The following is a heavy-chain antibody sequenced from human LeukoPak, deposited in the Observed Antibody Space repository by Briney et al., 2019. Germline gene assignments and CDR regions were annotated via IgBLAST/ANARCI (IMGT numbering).Heavy chain of an antibody. V-gene: IGHV1-8*01. J-gene: IGHJ5*02. D-gene: IGHD3-10*01. CDR3: AIDGSGSYYDRGWFDP. Sequence: GASVKVSCKACAYTFTSYNINWVRQATGQGLEWMGWMNPNSGNTGYAQKFQGRATVTRNTSISTAYMELSSLTSEDTAVYYCAIDGSGSYYDRGWFDPWGQGTLVTIS. CDR1: AYTFTSYN. CDR2: MNPNSGNT.